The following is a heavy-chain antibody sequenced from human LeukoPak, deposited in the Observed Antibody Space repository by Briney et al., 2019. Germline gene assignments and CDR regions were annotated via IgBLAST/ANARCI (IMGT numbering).Heavy chain of an antibody. CDR2: IYHSGST. J-gene: IGHJ5*02. V-gene: IGHV4-38-2*02. CDR1: GYSISSGYY. Sequence: SETLSLTCTVSGYSISSGYYWGWIRQPPGKGLEWIGTIYHSGSTYYNPSLKSRVTISVDTSKNQFSLKLSSVTAADTAVYYCARGVLRYFDWSSVHNCFDPWGQGTLVTVSS. CDR3: ARGVLRYFDWSSVHNCFDP. D-gene: IGHD3-9*01.